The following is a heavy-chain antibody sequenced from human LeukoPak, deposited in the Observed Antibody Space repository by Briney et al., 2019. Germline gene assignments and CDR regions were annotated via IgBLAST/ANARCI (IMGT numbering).Heavy chain of an antibody. CDR1: GFTFSSYG. V-gene: IGHV3-30*03. Sequence: PGGSLRHSCAASGFTFSSYGMHWVRQAPGKGLEWVAVISYDGSNKYYADSVKGRFTISRDNSKNTLYLQMNSLRAEDTAVYYCARDVWVYQRRGAFDIWGQGTMVTVSS. J-gene: IGHJ3*02. CDR2: ISYDGSNK. CDR3: ARDVWVYQRRGAFDI. D-gene: IGHD6-13*01.